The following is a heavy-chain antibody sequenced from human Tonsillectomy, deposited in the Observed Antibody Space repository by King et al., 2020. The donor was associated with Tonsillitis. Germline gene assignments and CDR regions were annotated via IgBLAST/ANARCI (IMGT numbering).Heavy chain of an antibody. V-gene: IGHV3-9*01. CDR1: GFTFDDYA. Sequence: VQLVESGGGLVQPGRSLRLSCAASGFTFDDYAMHWVRQAPGKGLEWVSGVSWNSGSIGYTDSVKGRFTISRDNVKNSQYLQMNSLRDEDTAFYYCAKDMGHYYDTSGNYPIDYWGQGTLVTVSS. CDR3: AKDMGHYYDTSGNYPIDY. CDR2: VSWNSGSI. J-gene: IGHJ4*02. D-gene: IGHD3-22*01.